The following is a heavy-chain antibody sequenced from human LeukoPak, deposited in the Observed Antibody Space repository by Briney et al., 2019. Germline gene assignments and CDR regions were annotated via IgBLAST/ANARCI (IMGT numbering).Heavy chain of an antibody. CDR1: GFTFSDYY. CDR3: ARDLVATTVAYDY. J-gene: IGHJ4*02. Sequence: GGSLRLFCAASGFTFSDYYMSWIRQAPGKGLEWVSYISSSGSTIYYADSVKGRFTISRDNAKDSLYLQMNSLRAEDTAVYYCARDLVATTVAYDYWGQGTLVTVSS. V-gene: IGHV3-11*01. CDR2: ISSSGSTI. D-gene: IGHD5-24*01.